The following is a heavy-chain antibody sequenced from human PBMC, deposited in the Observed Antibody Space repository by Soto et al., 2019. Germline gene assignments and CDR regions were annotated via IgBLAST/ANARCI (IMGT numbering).Heavy chain of an antibody. D-gene: IGHD2-2*01. CDR2: ISYDGSNK. J-gene: IGHJ4*02. V-gene: IGHV3-30-3*01. CDR1: GFTFSSYA. CDR3: ARPRLDTPALDY. Sequence: QVQLVESGGGVVQPGRSLRLSCAASGFTFSSYAMHWVRQAPGKGLEWVAVISYDGSNKYYADSVKGRFTISRDNSKNTLYLQMNSLRAEDTAVYYCARPRLDTPALDYWGQGTLVTVSS.